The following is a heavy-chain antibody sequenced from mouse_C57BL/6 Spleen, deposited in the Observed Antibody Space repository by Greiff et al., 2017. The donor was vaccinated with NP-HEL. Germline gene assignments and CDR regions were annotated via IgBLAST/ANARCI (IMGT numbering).Heavy chain of an antibody. CDR1: GYTFTSYW. J-gene: IGHJ2*01. D-gene: IGHD3-2*02. Sequence: QVQLQQPGAELVRPGTSVKLSCKASGYTFTSYWMHWVKQRPGQGLEWIGVIDPSDSYTNYNQKFKGKATLTVDTSSSTAYMQLSSLTSEDSAVYYCARTPDSSGPYFDYWGQGTTLTVSS. CDR3: ARTPDSSGPYFDY. CDR2: IDPSDSYT. V-gene: IGHV1-59*01.